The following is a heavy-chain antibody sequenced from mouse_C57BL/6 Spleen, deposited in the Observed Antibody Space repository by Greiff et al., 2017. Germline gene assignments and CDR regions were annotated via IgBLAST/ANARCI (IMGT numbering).Heavy chain of an antibody. J-gene: IGHJ3*01. CDR2: IYPGDGDT. CDR3: ARARTGPFAC. CDR1: GYAFSSSW. V-gene: IGHV1-82*01. Sequence: VQLKESGPELVKPGASVKISCKASGYAFSSSWMNWVKQRPGKGLEWIGRIYPGDGDTNYNGKFKGKATVTADKSSSTAYMQLSSLTSEDSAVYFCARARTGPFACWGQGTLVTVSA. D-gene: IGHD4-1*01.